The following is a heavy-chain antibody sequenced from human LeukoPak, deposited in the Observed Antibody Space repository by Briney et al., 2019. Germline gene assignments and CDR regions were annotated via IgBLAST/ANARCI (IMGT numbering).Heavy chain of an antibody. CDR1: GFTFSSFG. V-gene: IGHV3-23*01. Sequence: GGSLRLSCAASGFTFSSFGMHWVRQAPGKGLEWVSAISGSGGSTYYADSVKGRFTISRDNSKNTLYLQMNSLRAEDTAVYYCAKASSDGYNYVWGIDYWGQGTLVTVSS. D-gene: IGHD3-16*01. CDR2: ISGSGGST. J-gene: IGHJ4*02. CDR3: AKASSDGYNYVWGIDY.